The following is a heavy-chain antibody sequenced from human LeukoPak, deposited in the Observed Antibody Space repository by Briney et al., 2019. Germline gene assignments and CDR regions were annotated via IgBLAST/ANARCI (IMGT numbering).Heavy chain of an antibody. D-gene: IGHD6-19*01. CDR3: ARDYAVAGRYLAY. V-gene: IGHV3-23*01. CDR2: ISGSGDSI. J-gene: IGHJ4*02. Sequence: GGSLRLSCAASGFTLCNYAMTCVGQAPGKGLEWLSPISGSGDSIYYADSVKGRFTNSRDNSKNTLYLQMSSLRTEDTAVYYYARDYAVAGRYLAYWGQGTLVTVSS. CDR1: GFTLCNYA.